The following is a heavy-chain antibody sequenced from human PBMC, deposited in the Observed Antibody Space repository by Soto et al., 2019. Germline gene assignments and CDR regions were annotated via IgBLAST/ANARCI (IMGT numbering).Heavy chain of an antibody. J-gene: IGHJ4*02. V-gene: IGHV3-23*01. D-gene: IGHD2-15*01. Sequence: LSLTCAASGFTFSSYAMSWVRQAPGKGLEWVSAISGSGGSTYYADSVKGRFTISRDNSKNTLYLQMNSLRAEDTAVYYCAKVLGKYCSCGSCYDLGLGYWGQGTLVTVSS. CDR1: GFTFSSYA. CDR3: AKVLGKYCSCGSCYDLGLGY. CDR2: ISGSGGST.